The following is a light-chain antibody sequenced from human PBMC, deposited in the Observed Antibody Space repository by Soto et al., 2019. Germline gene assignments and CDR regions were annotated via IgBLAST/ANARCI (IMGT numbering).Light chain of an antibody. CDR1: SSNIGSHV. J-gene: IGLJ3*02. V-gene: IGLV1-44*01. CDR2: TNN. CDR3: AAWDGSLQSWV. Sequence: QSVLTQPPSASGTPGQRVTISCSGSSSNIGSHVVNWYQQVPGTAPKLLIYTNNQRPSGVPDRFSDSKSGTAASLAISGLQSEDEADYYCAAWDGSLQSWVFGGGSKGTVL.